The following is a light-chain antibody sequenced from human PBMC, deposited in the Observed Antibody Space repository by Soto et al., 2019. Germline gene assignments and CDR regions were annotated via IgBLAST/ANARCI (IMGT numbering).Light chain of an antibody. Sequence: DIVMSQSPLSLPVTPGEPASISCRSGESLLHGNGYNYLEWYLQKPGQSPQLLIYLGSTRASGVPDRFSGSGSGTDFTLKISRVEAEDVGVYFCMQALQTPFTFGPGTKVEIK. CDR3: MQALQTPFT. CDR2: LGS. J-gene: IGKJ3*01. CDR1: ESLLHGNGYNY. V-gene: IGKV2-28*01.